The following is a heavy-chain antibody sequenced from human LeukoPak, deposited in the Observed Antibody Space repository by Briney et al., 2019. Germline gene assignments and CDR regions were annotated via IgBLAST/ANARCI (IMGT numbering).Heavy chain of an antibody. Sequence: AASVKVSCKASGGTFSSYAISWVRQAPGQGLEWMGGIIPTFGTANYAQKFQGRVTITADESTSTAYMELSSLRSEDTAVYYCARDLYYDTKRKGLDYWGQGTLVTVSS. CDR3: ARDLYYDTKRKGLDY. CDR2: IIPTFGTA. J-gene: IGHJ4*02. V-gene: IGHV1-69*13. CDR1: GGTFSSYA. D-gene: IGHD3-22*01.